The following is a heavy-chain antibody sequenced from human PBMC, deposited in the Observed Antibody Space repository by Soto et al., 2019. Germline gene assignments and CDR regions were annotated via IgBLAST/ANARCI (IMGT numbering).Heavy chain of an antibody. Sequence: QVQLVQSGAEVKKPGSSVTVSCKASGGTFSSYTISWVRQAPGQGLEWMGGIIPIFGTANYAQTFQGRVTITAEESTSTAYMELSSLRSEDTAVYYCARGNHRWLQLWYFDLWGRGTLVTVSS. CDR2: IIPIFGTA. V-gene: IGHV1-69*12. CDR1: GGTFSSYT. CDR3: ARGNHRWLQLWYFDL. D-gene: IGHD5-12*01. J-gene: IGHJ2*01.